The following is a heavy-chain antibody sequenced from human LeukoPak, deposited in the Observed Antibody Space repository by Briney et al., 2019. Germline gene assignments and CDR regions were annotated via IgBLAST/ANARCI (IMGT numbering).Heavy chain of an antibody. V-gene: IGHV1-24*01. CDR2: FAPEDGEI. CDR3: ATLNMIHWGAFDI. Sequence: ASVKVSCKVSGYTLNELSMHWVRQAPGKGLEWTGGFAPEDGEIIYAQKFQGRVTMTEDTPTDTAYMELSSLRSEDTAVYYCATLNMIHWGAFDIWGQGTMVTVSS. CDR1: GYTLNELS. J-gene: IGHJ3*02. D-gene: IGHD3-22*01.